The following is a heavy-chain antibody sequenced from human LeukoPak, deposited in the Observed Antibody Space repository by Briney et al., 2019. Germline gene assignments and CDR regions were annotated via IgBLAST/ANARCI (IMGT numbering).Heavy chain of an antibody. CDR1: GFTFSTYW. Sequence: GGSLRLSCAASGFTFSTYWMTWVRQAPGKGLEWVANIKQDGSEKYYAASVKGRFTISRDNSKDTLFLQMDSLTAEDTAVYYCARHFRSLRLGEAGLTDSWGQGTLVSVSS. CDR3: ARHFRSLRLGEAGLTDS. CDR2: IKQDGSEK. J-gene: IGHJ5*01. D-gene: IGHD3-16*01. V-gene: IGHV3-7*03.